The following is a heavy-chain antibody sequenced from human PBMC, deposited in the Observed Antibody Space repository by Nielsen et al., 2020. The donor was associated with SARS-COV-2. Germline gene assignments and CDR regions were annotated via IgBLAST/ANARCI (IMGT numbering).Heavy chain of an antibody. D-gene: IGHD4-17*01. CDR1: GFTFSKFP. Sequence: GGSLRLSCAVSGFTFSKFPMHWVRQAPGKGLEWVSVIYSDGKTHYADSVKGRFTVSRDKIKNTIYLQMNNLRTEDTAVYYCAKTRKPPPGDYGLTLGAFDIWGPGTMVTVSS. CDR2: IYSDGKT. J-gene: IGHJ3*02. CDR3: AKTRKPPPGDYGLTLGAFDI. V-gene: IGHV3-53*05.